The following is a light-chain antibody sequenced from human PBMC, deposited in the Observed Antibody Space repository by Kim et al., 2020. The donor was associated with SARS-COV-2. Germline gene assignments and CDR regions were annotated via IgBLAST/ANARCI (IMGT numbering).Light chain of an antibody. CDR1: QSVSSSY. CDR2: GAS. V-gene: IGKV3-20*01. J-gene: IGKJ1*01. CDR3: QQYGSSPTST. Sequence: EIVLTQSPGTLSLSPGERATLSCRASQSVSSSYLAWYQQKPGQAPRLLIYGASSRATGIPDRVSGSGSGTDFTLTISRLEPEDFAVYYCQQYGSSPTSTFGQGTKVDI.